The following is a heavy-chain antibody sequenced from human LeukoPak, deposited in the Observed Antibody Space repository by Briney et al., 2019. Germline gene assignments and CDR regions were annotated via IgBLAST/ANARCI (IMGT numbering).Heavy chain of an antibody. V-gene: IGHV3-13*04. CDR2: IGTAGDT. CDR3: ARDRGYSSGWFDY. Sequence: PGGSLRLSCAASGFTFSSYAMHWVRQATGHGLEWVSAIGTAGDTYYPGSVKGRFTISRENAKNSLYLQMNSLRAGDTAVYYCARDRGYSSGWFDYWGRGTLVTVSS. D-gene: IGHD6-19*01. J-gene: IGHJ5*01. CDR1: GFTFSSYA.